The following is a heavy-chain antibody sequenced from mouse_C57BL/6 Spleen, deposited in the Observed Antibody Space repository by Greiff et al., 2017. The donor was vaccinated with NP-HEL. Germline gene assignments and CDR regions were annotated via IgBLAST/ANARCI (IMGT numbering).Heavy chain of an antibody. CDR1: GFNIKNTY. CDR3: ARNHIYYYGSSYVGFAY. V-gene: IGHV14-3*01. CDR2: IDPANGNT. J-gene: IGHJ3*01. D-gene: IGHD1-1*01. Sequence: VQLKQSVAELVRPGASVKLSCTASGFNIKNTYMHWVKQRPEQGLEWIGRIDPANGNTKYAPKFQGKATITADTSSNTAYLQLSSLTSEDTAIYYCARNHIYYYGSSYVGFAYWGQGTLVTVSA.